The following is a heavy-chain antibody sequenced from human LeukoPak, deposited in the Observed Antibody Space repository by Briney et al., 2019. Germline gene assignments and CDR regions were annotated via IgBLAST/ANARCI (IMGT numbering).Heavy chain of an antibody. D-gene: IGHD3-3*01. CDR3: ARDWGALLEWLHNFDY. CDR1: GYTFTGYY. V-gene: IGHV1-2*02. Sequence: GASVKVSCKASGYTFTGYYMHWVRQAPGQGLEWMGWINPNSGGTNYAQKFQGRVTMTRDTSISTAYMELSRLRSDDTAVYYCARDWGALLEWLHNFDYWGQGTLVTVSS. CDR2: INPNSGGT. J-gene: IGHJ4*02.